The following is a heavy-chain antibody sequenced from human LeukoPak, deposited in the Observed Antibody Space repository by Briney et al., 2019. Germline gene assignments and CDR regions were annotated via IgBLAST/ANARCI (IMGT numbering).Heavy chain of an antibody. D-gene: IGHD1/OR15-1a*01. CDR2: IYHSGST. J-gene: IGHJ5*02. CDR1: GGSISSGGYS. CDR3: ARQQAVNWFDP. V-gene: IGHV4-30-2*01. Sequence: SETLSLTCTVSGGSISSGGYSWSWIRQPPGKGLEWIGYIYHSGSTYYNPSLKSRLTISIDRSKNQFSMKLSSVTAADTAVYYCARQQAVNWFDPWGQGTLVTVPS.